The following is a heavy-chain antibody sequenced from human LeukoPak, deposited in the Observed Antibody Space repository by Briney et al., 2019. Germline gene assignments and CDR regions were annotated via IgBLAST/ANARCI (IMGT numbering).Heavy chain of an antibody. J-gene: IGHJ4*02. D-gene: IGHD3-22*01. CDR1: GGSISSYY. Sequence: TSETLSLTCTVSGGSISSYYWSWIRQPPGKGLEWIGYIYYSGSTNYNPSLKSRVTISVDTSKNQFSLKLSSVTAADTAVYYCASRDTMIPGAFDYRGQGTLVTVSS. CDR2: IYYSGST. V-gene: IGHV4-59*08. CDR3: ASRDTMIPGAFDY.